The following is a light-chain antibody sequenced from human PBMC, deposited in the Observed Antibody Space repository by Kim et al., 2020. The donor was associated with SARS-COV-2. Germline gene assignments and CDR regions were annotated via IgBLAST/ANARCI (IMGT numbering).Light chain of an antibody. CDR3: GSWDISLTIGL. CDR1: SKNIENSY. J-gene: IGLJ3*02. CDR2: DND. V-gene: IGLV1-51*01. Sequence: QSVLTQPPSVSAAPGQNVTISCSGGSKNIENSYVSWYQQLPGTAPKLLIYDNDKRPSGIPDRFSASKSGTSATLVITGLQTVDEADYYCGSWDISLTIGLFGGGTKVTVL.